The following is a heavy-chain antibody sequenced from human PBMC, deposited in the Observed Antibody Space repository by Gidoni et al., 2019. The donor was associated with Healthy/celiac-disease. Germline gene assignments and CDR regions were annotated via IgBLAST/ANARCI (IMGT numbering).Heavy chain of an antibody. CDR3: ARITIFGVVPEDYYYYYGMDV. D-gene: IGHD3-3*01. Sequence: QLQLQESGPGLVKPSETLSLTCTVSGGSISSSSYYWGWIRQPPGKGLEWIGSIYYSGSTYYNPSLKSRVTISVDTSKNQFSLKLSSVTAADTAVYYCARITIFGVVPEDYYYYYGMDVWGQGTTVTVSS. V-gene: IGHV4-39*01. CDR2: IYYSGST. CDR1: GGSISSSSYY. J-gene: IGHJ6*02.